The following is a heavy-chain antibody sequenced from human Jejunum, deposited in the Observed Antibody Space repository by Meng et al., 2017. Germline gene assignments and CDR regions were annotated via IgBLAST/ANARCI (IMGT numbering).Heavy chain of an antibody. D-gene: IGHD6-19*01. CDR1: CDSISSDNW. CDR3: ARKGGTYSTGHFPHFDY. Sequence: QGQVQESGPGLVKPSGTLSLTCAVSCDSISSDNWWSWVRQPPGKGPEWIGDIFRTGTSNYSPSLRSRVAIYMDKSKNQFSLSLNSVTAADTAVYYCARKGGTYSTGHFPHFDYWGQGTLVTVSS. V-gene: IGHV4-4*02. CDR2: IFRTGTS. J-gene: IGHJ4*02.